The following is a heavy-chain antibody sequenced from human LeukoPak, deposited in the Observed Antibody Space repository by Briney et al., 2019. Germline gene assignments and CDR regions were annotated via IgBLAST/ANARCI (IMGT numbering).Heavy chain of an antibody. J-gene: IGHJ4*02. Sequence: PGGSLRLSCVVSGFSLSSDAMSWVRQAPGKGLEWVSVSSGSDDSTHYADPVKGRFIMSRDNSENTLYLQMNSLRAEDTAVYYCTKDLMTGYSSGWYLGYWGQGTLVTVSS. CDR3: TKDLMTGYSSGWYLGY. D-gene: IGHD6-19*01. CDR2: SSGSDDST. CDR1: GFSLSSDA. V-gene: IGHV3-23*01.